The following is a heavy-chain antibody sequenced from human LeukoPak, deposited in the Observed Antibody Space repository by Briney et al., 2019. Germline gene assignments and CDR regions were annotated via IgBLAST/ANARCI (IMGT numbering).Heavy chain of an antibody. D-gene: IGHD5-18*01. CDR1: GGSISSGDYY. V-gene: IGHV4-30-4*08. CDR3: ARGGYSYGYNY. J-gene: IGHJ4*02. Sequence: PSETLSLTCTVSGGSISSGDYYWSWIRQPPGKGLEWIGYIYYSGSTYSNPSLKSRVTISVDTSKNQFSLKLSSVTAADTAVYYCARGGYSYGYNYWGQGTLVTVSS. CDR2: IYYSGST.